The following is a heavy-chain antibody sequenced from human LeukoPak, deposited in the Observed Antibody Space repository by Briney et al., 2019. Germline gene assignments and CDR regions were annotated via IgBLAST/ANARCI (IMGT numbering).Heavy chain of an antibody. CDR3: AKDRTGYSYGYFLSP. Sequence: GGSLRLSCAASGFTFNNYAMTWVRQAPGKGLEWVSTISDSVSGGSTYYPDSVKGRFTISRDNSKNTLYLQMNSLRAEDTAVYYCAKDRTGYSYGYFLSPWGQGTLVTVSS. CDR2: ISDSVSGGST. D-gene: IGHD5-18*01. J-gene: IGHJ5*02. CDR1: GFTFNNYA. V-gene: IGHV3-23*01.